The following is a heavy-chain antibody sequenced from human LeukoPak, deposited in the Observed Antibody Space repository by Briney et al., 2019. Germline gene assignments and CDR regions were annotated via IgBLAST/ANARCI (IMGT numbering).Heavy chain of an antibody. J-gene: IGHJ4*02. Sequence: GGSLRLSCAASGFTVSSNYMSWVRQAPGKGLEWVSVIYSGGSTYCADSVKGRFTISRDNSKNTLYLQMNSLRAEDTAVYYCARGAVSAGAYSAGYWGQGTLVTVSS. D-gene: IGHD5-18*01. CDR1: GFTVSSNY. CDR2: IYSGGST. V-gene: IGHV3-53*01. CDR3: ARGAVSAGAYSAGY.